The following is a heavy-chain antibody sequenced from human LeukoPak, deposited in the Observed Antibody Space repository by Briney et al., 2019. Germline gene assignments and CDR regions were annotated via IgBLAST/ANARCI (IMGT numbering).Heavy chain of an antibody. CDR1: GGSITSNSYY. CDR3: ARLISHNYYYMDV. V-gene: IGHV4-39*01. CDR2: IYYSGST. Sequence: SETLSLTCTVSGGSITSNSYYWGWIRQPPGKGLEWIGSIYYSGSTYYNPSLKSRVTISVDTSKNQFSLKLSSVTAADTAVYYCARLISHNYYYMDVWGKGTTVTVSS. D-gene: IGHD3/OR15-3a*01. J-gene: IGHJ6*03.